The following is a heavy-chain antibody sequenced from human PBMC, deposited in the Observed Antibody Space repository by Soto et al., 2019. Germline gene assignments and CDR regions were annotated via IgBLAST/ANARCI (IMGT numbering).Heavy chain of an antibody. D-gene: IGHD5-18*01. CDR1: GGSISSYY. V-gene: IGHV4-59*12. CDR3: ARGVLVGYSYGDFDY. CDR2: IYYSGST. Sequence: SETLSLTCTVSGGSISSYYWSWIRQPPGQGLEWIGYIYYSGSTNYNPSLKSRVTIAVDTSKNQFSLKLSSVTAADTAVYYCARGVLVGYSYGDFDYWGQGTLVTVSS. J-gene: IGHJ4*02.